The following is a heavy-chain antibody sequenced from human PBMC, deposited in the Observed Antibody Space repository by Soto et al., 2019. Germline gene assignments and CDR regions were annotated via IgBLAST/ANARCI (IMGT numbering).Heavy chain of an antibody. J-gene: IGHJ5*01. CDR1: GGSFSGHS. Sequence: SETLSLTCAVYGGSFSGHSWTWIRQSPGKGLEWIGDINHSGRVNYSPSLKSRVTISLDTSKNQFSLTLSAVTAADTAMYYCSTRAYDTTGYYRFDPWGQGTLVTVSS. CDR3: STRAYDTTGYYRFDP. CDR2: INHSGRV. D-gene: IGHD3-22*01. V-gene: IGHV4-34*01.